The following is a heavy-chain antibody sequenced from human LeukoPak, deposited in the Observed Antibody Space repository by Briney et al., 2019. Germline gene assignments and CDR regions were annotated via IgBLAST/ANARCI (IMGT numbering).Heavy chain of an antibody. CDR3: AKDILMWSFDA. J-gene: IGHJ4*02. CDR1: GFTFSRNA. CDR2: IDSDANI. V-gene: IGHV3-23*01. Sequence: GGSLRLSCAASGFTFSRNAMAWVRQAPGKGLEWVAAIDSDANIPYADSVRGRITISRDNCKNTVSLQMSSLRAEDTAVYFCAKDILMWSFDAWGQGILVTVSS. D-gene: IGHD2-2*02.